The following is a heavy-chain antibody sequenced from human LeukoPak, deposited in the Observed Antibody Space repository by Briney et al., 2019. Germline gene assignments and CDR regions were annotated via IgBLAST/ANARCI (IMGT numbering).Heavy chain of an antibody. Sequence: SETLSLTCTVSGYSISSGYYWGWIRQPPGKGLEWIGSIYHSGSTYYNPSLKSRVTISVDTSKNQFSLKLSSVTAADTAVYYCARSIAVAGTGDYWGQGTLVTVSS. D-gene: IGHD6-19*01. CDR3: ARSIAVAGTGDY. CDR2: IYHSGST. J-gene: IGHJ4*02. CDR1: GYSISSGYY. V-gene: IGHV4-38-2*02.